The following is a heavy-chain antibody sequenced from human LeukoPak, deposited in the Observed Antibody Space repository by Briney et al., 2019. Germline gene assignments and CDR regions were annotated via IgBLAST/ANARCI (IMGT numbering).Heavy chain of an antibody. Sequence: GGSLKLSCAASGFTFSSYAMSWVRQAPGKGLEWVSAISGSGGSTYYADSVKGRFTISRDNSKNTLYLQMNSLRAEDTAVYYCAKEMGIAAAGTQFGVGLFDAFDIWGQGTMVTVSS. D-gene: IGHD6-13*01. V-gene: IGHV3-23*01. CDR1: GFTFSSYA. CDR3: AKEMGIAAAGTQFGVGLFDAFDI. J-gene: IGHJ3*02. CDR2: ISGSGGST.